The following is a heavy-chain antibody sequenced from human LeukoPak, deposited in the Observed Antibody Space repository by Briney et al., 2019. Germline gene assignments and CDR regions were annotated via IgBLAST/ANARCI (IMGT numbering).Heavy chain of an antibody. CDR3: ARLQYSFLYASGSYGVDY. V-gene: IGHV3-7*01. CDR1: GFTFSSYW. Sequence: PGGSLRLSCAASGFTFSSYWMSWVRQAPGKGLEWVANIKQDGSESYYVDSVKGRFTISRDNAKNSLYLQMNSLRAEDTAVYYCARLQYSFLYASGSYGVDYWGQGTLVTVSS. CDR2: IKQDGSES. J-gene: IGHJ4*02. D-gene: IGHD3-10*01.